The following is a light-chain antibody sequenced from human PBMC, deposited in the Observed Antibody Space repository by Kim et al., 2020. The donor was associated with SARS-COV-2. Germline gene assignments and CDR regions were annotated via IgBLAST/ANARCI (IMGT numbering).Light chain of an antibody. CDR2: STN. V-gene: IGLV8-61*01. CDR1: SGSVSTSYY. CDR3: VLYMGSGIWV. J-gene: IGLJ3*02. Sequence: QTVVTQKPSFSVSPGGTVTLTCGLSSGSVSTSYYPSWYQQTPGQAPRTLIYSTNTRSSGVPDRFSGSILGNKAALTITGAQADDESDYYCVLYMGSGIWVFGGGTQLTVL.